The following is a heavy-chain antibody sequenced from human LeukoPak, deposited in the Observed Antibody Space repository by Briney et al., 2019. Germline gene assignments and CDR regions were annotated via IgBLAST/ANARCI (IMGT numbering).Heavy chain of an antibody. CDR2: IYNSGTT. V-gene: IGHV4-4*07. D-gene: IGHD1-26*01. Sequence: SETLSLTCTLSGGSFSSYYWPWIRHPAGKGLECIGFIYNSGTTNYSPSLERRVPMSLDTSKNRFSLSMSSLTAADTAVYDWARYRLGATGHWRIDVWGRGTLVTVSS. CDR3: ARYRLGATGHWRIDV. CDR1: GGSFSSYY. J-gene: IGHJ2*01.